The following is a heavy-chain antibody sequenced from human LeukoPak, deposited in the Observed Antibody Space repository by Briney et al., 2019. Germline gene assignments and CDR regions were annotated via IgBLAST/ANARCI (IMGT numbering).Heavy chain of an antibody. J-gene: IGHJ3*02. V-gene: IGHV5-51*01. D-gene: IGHD3-22*01. CDR3: ARIGDYYDSSGHGDAFDI. CDR1: GYSFTSYW. CDR2: IYPGDSDT. Sequence: GESLKTSCKGSGYSFTSYWIGWVRPLRGKGLEWVGIIYPGDSDTRYTPSFQGQVTISADKSISTAYPQWSSLKASETAMYYWARIGDYYDSSGHGDAFDIWGQGTMVTVSS.